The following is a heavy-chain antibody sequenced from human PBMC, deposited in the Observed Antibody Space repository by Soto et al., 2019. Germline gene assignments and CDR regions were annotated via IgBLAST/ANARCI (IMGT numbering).Heavy chain of an antibody. Sequence: QVQLVQSGAEVKKPGASVKVSCKASGYTFTSYYMHWVRQAPGQGLEWMGIINPSGGSTSYAHKSQGRVTMTRDTSTSTFYMELSRLRSEDTAVYYCAREGIGRTGYSSSSRRGWFDPWGQGTLVSVSS. D-gene: IGHD6-6*01. V-gene: IGHV1-46*01. J-gene: IGHJ5*02. CDR3: AREGIGRTGYSSSSRRGWFDP. CDR2: INPSGGST. CDR1: GYTFTSYY.